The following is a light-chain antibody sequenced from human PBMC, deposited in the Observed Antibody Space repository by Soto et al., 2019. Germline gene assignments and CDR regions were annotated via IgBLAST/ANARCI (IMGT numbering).Light chain of an antibody. J-gene: IGLJ1*01. CDR1: SSDVGGYNY. CDR2: EVS. V-gene: IGLV2-23*02. CDR3: CSYVGSRTYV. Sequence: QSALAQPPSASGSPGQSVTISCTGTSSDVGGYNYVSWYQQHPGKAPKLMISEVSKRPSGVSNRFSGSKSGNTASLTISGLQAEDEADYYCCSYVGSRTYVFGTGTKVTVL.